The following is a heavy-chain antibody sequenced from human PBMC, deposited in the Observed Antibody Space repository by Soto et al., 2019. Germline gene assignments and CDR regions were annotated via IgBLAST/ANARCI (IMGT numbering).Heavy chain of an antibody. CDR2: ITNSGDRT. D-gene: IGHD2-21*02. V-gene: IGHV3-23*01. CDR1: GFTFGSYA. CDR3: AKETSGDWGYMDV. Sequence: XGALRLSFAASGFTFGSYAMTWGRQAPGKGLEWVASITNSGDRTEYAFFVEGRFTISRDNSNNMLYLQMNTLRAGDTAFYYCAKETSGDWGYMDVWGRGHTVTVSS. J-gene: IGHJ6*03.